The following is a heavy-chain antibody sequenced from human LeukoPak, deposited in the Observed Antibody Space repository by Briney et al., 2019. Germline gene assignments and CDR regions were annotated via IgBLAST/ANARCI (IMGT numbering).Heavy chain of an antibody. J-gene: IGHJ6*03. D-gene: IGHD3-22*01. CDR2: VRYDSSNK. CDR1: GFTFSGYG. Sequence: PGGSLRLSCAASGFTFSGYGMHWVRQAPGKGLEWVAFVRYDSSNKYYTDSVKGRFTVSRDNSKNMLYLQMNSLRAEDTALYYCAKDNKAYYEMGYMDVWGKGTTVTVSS. V-gene: IGHV3-30*02. CDR3: AKDNKAYYEMGYMDV.